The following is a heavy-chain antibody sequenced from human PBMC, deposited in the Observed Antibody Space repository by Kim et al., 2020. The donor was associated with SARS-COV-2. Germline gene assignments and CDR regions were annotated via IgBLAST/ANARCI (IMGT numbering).Heavy chain of an antibody. CDR2: IYYSGST. D-gene: IGHD5-18*01. J-gene: IGHJ4*02. CDR3: AGGHRLWLTGLGY. CDR1: GGSISSSSYY. V-gene: IGHV4-39*07. Sequence: SETLSLTCTVSGGSISSSSYYWGWIRQPPGKGLEWIGSIYYSGSTYYNPSLKSRVTISVDTSKNQFSLKLSSVTAADTAVYYCAGGHRLWLTGLGYWGQGTLVTVSS.